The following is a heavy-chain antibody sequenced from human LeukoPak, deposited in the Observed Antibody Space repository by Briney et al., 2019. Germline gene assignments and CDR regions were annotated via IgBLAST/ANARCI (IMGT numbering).Heavy chain of an antibody. Sequence: ASVKVSCKASGYTFTSYDINWVRQATGQGLEWMGWMNPNSGNTGYAQKFQGRVTMTRNTSISTAYMELSSLRSEDTAVYYCATLQYGSGKSGYYWGQGTLVTVSS. V-gene: IGHV1-8*01. CDR3: ATLQYGSGKSGYY. D-gene: IGHD3-10*01. J-gene: IGHJ4*02. CDR2: MNPNSGNT. CDR1: GYTFTSYD.